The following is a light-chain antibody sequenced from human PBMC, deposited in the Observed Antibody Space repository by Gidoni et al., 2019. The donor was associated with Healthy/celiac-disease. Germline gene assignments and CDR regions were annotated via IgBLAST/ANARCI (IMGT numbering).Light chain of an antibody. CDR3: QQRSNFFT. Sequence: EIVLTHSPATLSLSPGERATLSCRASQSVSSYLAWYQQKPGQAPRLLIYDASNRATGIPARFSGSGSGTDFTLTISSLEPEDFAVYYCQQRSNFFTFXPXTRLEIK. V-gene: IGKV3-11*01. J-gene: IGKJ5*01. CDR2: DAS. CDR1: QSVSSY.